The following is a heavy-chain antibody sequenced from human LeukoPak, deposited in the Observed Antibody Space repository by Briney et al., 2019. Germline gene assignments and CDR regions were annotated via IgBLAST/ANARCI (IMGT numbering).Heavy chain of an antibody. D-gene: IGHD6-6*01. J-gene: IGHJ5*02. CDR1: GGSISSGGYY. Sequence: SETLSLTCTVSGGSISSGGYYWSWIRQPPGKGLEWIGYIYHSGSTYYNPSLKSRVTISVDRSKNQFSLKLSSVTAADTAVYYCARGSEYSSLWYWFDPWGQGTLVTVSS. CDR2: IYHSGST. CDR3: ARGSEYSSLWYWFDP. V-gene: IGHV4-30-2*01.